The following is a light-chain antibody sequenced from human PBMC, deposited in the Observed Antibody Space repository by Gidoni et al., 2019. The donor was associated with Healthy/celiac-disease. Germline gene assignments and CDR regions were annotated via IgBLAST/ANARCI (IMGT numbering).Light chain of an antibody. CDR3: SSYTSSSTLVV. CDR1: SSDVGGYNY. Sequence: SALTQPASVSGSPGQSITISCTGTSSDVGGYNYVSWYQQHPGKAPKRMIYEVSNRPSGVSNRFSGSKSGNTASLTISGLQAEDEADYYCSSYTSSSTLVVFGGGTKLTVL. J-gene: IGLJ2*01. CDR2: EVS. V-gene: IGLV2-14*01.